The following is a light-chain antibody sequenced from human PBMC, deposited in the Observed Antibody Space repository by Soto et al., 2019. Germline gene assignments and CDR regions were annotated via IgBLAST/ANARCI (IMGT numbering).Light chain of an antibody. J-gene: IGLJ1*01. CDR1: SSEFGGYNS. CDR3: SSFTSSMTNV. V-gene: IGLV2-14*01. Sequence: QSVLTQPASVSGSPGQSITISCTGTSSEFGGYNSVSWYQQHPGKAPKLILYDVTDRPSGVSYRFSGSKSGNTASLTISGLQAADEADYFCSSFTSSMTNVFGSGTKV. CDR2: DVT.